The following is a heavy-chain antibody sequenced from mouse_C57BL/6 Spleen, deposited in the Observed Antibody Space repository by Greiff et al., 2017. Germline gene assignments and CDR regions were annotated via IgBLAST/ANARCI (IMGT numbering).Heavy chain of an antibody. CDR1: GYTFTSYW. D-gene: IGHD2-1*01. V-gene: IGHV1-55*01. CDR3: ARSEGNYEGAMDY. Sequence: QVQLQQPGAELVKPGASVKMSCKASGYTFTSYWITWVKQRPGQGLEWIGDIYPGSGSTNYNGKFKSKATLTVDTSSSTAYMQLSSLTSEDSAVYYCARSEGNYEGAMDYWGQGTSVTVSS. CDR2: IYPGSGST. J-gene: IGHJ4*01.